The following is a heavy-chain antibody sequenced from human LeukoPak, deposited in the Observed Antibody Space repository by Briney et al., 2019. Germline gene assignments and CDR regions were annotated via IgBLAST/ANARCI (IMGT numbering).Heavy chain of an antibody. CDR1: GDSLSTYY. CDR2: SYYSGST. D-gene: IGHD6-13*01. CDR3: ASRISSGSSWYRPFDY. J-gene: IGHJ4*02. Sequence: SETLSLTCSVSGDSLSTYYWTWIRQPPGKGLEWIGSSYYSGSTNYNPSLKSRVTISVDTSKNQFSLKLNSVTAADTAVYYCASRISSGSSWYRPFDYWGQGTLVTVSS. V-gene: IGHV4-59*01.